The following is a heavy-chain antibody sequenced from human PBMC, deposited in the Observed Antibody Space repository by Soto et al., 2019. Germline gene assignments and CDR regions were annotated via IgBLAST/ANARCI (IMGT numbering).Heavy chain of an antibody. CDR3: AKGHYGSGASGVRGY. V-gene: IGHV3-23*01. Sequence: LRLSCAASGFTFDTFPMNWVRQAPGKGLEWVSGISDSGSNTYYADSVKGRFSISRDNSKKTLYLQMNSLRAEDTAVYFCAKGHYGSGASGVRGYWGQGTLVTVSS. D-gene: IGHD3-10*01. J-gene: IGHJ4*02. CDR1: GFTFDTFP. CDR2: ISDSGSNT.